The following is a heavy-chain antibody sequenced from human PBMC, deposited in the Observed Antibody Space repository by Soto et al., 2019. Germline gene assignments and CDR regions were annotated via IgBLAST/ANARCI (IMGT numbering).Heavy chain of an antibody. CDR3: ARGDFDSSANYYAGWFDP. CDR2: INPNSGGT. J-gene: IGHJ5*02. D-gene: IGHD3-22*01. CDR1: GYTFTAYY. V-gene: IGHV1-2*02. Sequence: QVQLVQSGAEVKKPGASVKVSCKASGYTFTAYYMHWLRQAPGQGLEWMGWINPNSGGTKYAQKFQGRVHMTNDTSISTAYMELSRLGSDDTAVYYCARGDFDSSANYYAGWFDPWGQGTLVTVSS.